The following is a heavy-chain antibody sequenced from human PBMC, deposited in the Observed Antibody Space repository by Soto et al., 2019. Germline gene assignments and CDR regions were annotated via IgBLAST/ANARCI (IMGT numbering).Heavy chain of an antibody. CDR2: TYFRSKWYN. V-gene: IGHV6-1*01. J-gene: IGHJ5*02. CDR1: GDSVSSNTAS. CDR3: AKGDNLGPKTGYAFDP. D-gene: IGHD5-12*01. Sequence: PSQTLSLTCAISGDSVSSNTASWNWIRHSPARGLEWLGRTYFRSKWYNDYAVSVKSRIIIKPDTSNNQFSLQLNSVTPEDTAVYFCAKGDNLGPKTGYAFDPWGQGTMVTVSS.